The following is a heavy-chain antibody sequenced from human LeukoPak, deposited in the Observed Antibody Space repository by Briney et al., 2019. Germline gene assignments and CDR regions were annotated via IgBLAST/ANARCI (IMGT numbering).Heavy chain of an antibody. CDR2: IGPVGDT. Sequence: GGSLRLSCAASGLTFSNNDLHWVRQPTGKGLEWVSVIGPVGDTYYADSVKGRFTVSRDDAKNSLFLQMNSLRAGDSAVYFCARVKYGDDNGLDVWGHGTTVTVSS. D-gene: IGHD4-17*01. CDR3: ARVKYGDDNGLDV. CDR1: GLTFSNND. V-gene: IGHV3-13*01. J-gene: IGHJ6*02.